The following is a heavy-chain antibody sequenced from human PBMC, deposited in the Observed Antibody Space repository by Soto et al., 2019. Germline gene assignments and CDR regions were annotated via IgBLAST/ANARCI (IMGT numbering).Heavy chain of an antibody. CDR2: IYYSGST. Sequence: SETLSLTCTVSGGSISSGGYYWSWIRQHPGKGLEWIGYIYYSGSTYYNPSLKSRVTISVDTSKNQFSLKLSSVTAADTAVYYCARTKEGYDSRYFDYWGQGTLVTVS. V-gene: IGHV4-31*03. CDR1: GGSISSGGYY. J-gene: IGHJ4*02. D-gene: IGHD3-3*01. CDR3: ARTKEGYDSRYFDY.